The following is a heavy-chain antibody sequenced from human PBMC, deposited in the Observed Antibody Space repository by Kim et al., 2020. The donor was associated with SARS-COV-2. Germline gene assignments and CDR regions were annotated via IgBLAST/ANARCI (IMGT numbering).Heavy chain of an antibody. Sequence: SLHSRVTISVDTSKNQFSLKLSSVTAADTAVYYCARQGRLYSSGYYQFDYCGQGTLVTVSS. D-gene: IGHD3-22*01. V-gene: IGHV4-59*08. J-gene: IGHJ4*02. CDR3: ARQGRLYSSGYYQFDY.